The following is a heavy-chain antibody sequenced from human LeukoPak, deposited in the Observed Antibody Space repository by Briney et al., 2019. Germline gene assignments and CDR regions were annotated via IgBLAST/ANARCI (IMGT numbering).Heavy chain of an antibody. Sequence: GGSLRLSCTASGFTFGDYAMNWVRQAPGKGLEWVSYISSSGNTISYADSVKGRFTISRDNAKNSLYLQVISLRAEDTAVYYCARGPSIAARYDAFDIWGQGTMVTVSS. V-gene: IGHV3-48*03. CDR2: ISSSGNTI. D-gene: IGHD6-6*01. CDR3: ARGPSIAARYDAFDI. CDR1: GFTFGDYA. J-gene: IGHJ3*02.